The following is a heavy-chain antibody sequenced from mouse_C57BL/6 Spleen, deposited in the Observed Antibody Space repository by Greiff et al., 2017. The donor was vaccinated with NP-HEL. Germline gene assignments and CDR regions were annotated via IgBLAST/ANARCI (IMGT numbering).Heavy chain of an antibody. CDR2: IWSGGST. D-gene: IGHD4-1*01. V-gene: IGHV2-2*01. Sequence: VQRVESGPGLVQPSQSLSITCTVSGFSLTSYGVHWVRQSPGKGLEWLGVIWSGGSTDYNAAFISRLSISKDNSKSQVFFKMNSLQADDTAIYYCARVGLGGDYYAMDYWGQGTSVTVSS. CDR1: GFSLTSYG. J-gene: IGHJ4*01. CDR3: ARVGLGGDYYAMDY.